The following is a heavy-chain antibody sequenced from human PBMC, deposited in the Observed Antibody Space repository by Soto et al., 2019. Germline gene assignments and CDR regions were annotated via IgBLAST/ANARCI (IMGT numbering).Heavy chain of an antibody. CDR3: ARLLGQGTVFDYYYYGMDV. D-gene: IGHD3-16*01. CDR2: IIPIFGTA. J-gene: IGHJ6*02. V-gene: IGHV1-69*01. Sequence: QVQLVQSGAEVKKPGSSVKVSCKASGGTFSSYAISWVRQAPGQGLEWMGGIIPIFGTANYAQKFQGRVTSTADEATSTGYMELSSLRSEDTAVYYCARLLGQGTVFDYYYYGMDVWGQGTTVTVSS. CDR1: GGTFSSYA.